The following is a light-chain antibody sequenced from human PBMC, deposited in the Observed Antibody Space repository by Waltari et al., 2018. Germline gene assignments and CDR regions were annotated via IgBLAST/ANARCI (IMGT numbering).Light chain of an antibody. CDR1: SSDVGGYNY. V-gene: IGLV2-14*01. CDR2: DGR. CDR3: SSYSTGGTPL. Sequence: QSALTQPASVSGSPGQSLTISCTGTSSDVGGYNYVSWFEQHPGKAPKLLSDDGRDRPSRVSNRFSGSKSGNTASLTISGLQAEDEADYYCSSYSTGGTPLFGGGTKLTVL. J-gene: IGLJ3*02.